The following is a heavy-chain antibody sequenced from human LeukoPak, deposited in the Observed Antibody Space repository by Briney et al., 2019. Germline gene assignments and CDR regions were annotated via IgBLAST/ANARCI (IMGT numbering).Heavy chain of an antibody. V-gene: IGHV1-46*03. CDR3: ARDLYCSGDSCLYYFDY. Sequence: ASVKVSCKASGYTFTSYYMHWVRQAPGQGLEWMGIINPSGGSTSYAQKFQGRVTMTRDTSTSTVYMELSSLRSEDTAVYYCARDLYCSGDSCLYYFDYWGQGTLVTVSS. J-gene: IGHJ4*02. CDR2: INPSGGST. D-gene: IGHD2-15*01. CDR1: GYTFTSYY.